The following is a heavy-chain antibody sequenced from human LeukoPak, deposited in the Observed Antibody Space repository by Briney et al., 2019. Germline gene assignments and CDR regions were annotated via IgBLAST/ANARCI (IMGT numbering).Heavy chain of an antibody. D-gene: IGHD2-15*01. CDR1: GFTFRSHW. V-gene: IGHV3-7*01. CDR3: ARDHVVDGLVFDY. Sequence: GGSLRLSCAAAGFTFRSHWMRWIRQAPGKGLEWVANTNQDGSDKQYVDSVKGRFIISRGNAKNSLYLQMDSLRAEDTGLYYCARDHVVDGLVFDYWGQGALVTVSS. J-gene: IGHJ4*02. CDR2: TNQDGSDK.